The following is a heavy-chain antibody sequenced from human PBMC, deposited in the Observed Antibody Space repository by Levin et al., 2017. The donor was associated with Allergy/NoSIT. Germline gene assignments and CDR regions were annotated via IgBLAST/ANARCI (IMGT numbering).Heavy chain of an antibody. D-gene: IGHD2-15*01. CDR2: INHSGST. V-gene: IGHV4-34*01. J-gene: IGHJ4*02. CDR1: GGSFSGYY. Sequence: PSQTLSLTCAVYGGSFSGYYWSWIRQPPGKGLEWIGEINHSGSTNYNPSLKSRVTISVDTSKNQFSLKLSSVTAADTAVYYCASRRGGSCYNYWGQGTLVTVSS. CDR3: ASRRGGSCYNY.